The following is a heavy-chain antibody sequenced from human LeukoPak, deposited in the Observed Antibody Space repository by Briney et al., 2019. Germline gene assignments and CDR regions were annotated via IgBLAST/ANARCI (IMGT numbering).Heavy chain of an antibody. Sequence: PGGSLRLSCAASGFTFSSYAMSWVRQAPGKGLEWVSVISGSGGSTYYADSVKGRFTISRDNSKNTLYLQMNSLRAEDTAVYYCAKDLFTGPYEGDAFDIWGQGTMVTVSS. V-gene: IGHV3-23*01. CDR1: GFTFSSYA. CDR2: ISGSGGST. J-gene: IGHJ3*02. D-gene: IGHD2-21*01. CDR3: AKDLFTGPYEGDAFDI.